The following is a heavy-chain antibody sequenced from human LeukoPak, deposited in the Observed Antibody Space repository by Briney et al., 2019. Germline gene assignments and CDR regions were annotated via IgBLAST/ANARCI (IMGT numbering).Heavy chain of an antibody. CDR2: MYHSGST. V-gene: IGHV4-38-2*01. Sequence: SETLSLTCSVSVYSISSGYYWGWIRQPPGKGLEWIGSMYHSGSTYYNPSLKSRVTISVDTSKNQFSLKLSSVTAADTAVYYCARQGLGLDPWGQGTLVTVSS. CDR1: VYSISSGYY. CDR3: ARQGLGLDP. D-gene: IGHD2-15*01. J-gene: IGHJ5*02.